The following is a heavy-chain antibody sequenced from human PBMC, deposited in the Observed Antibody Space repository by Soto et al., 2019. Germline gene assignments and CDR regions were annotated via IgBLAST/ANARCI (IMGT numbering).Heavy chain of an antibody. CDR1: GGSISSSNW. Sequence: PSETLSLTCAVSGGSISSSNWWSWVRQPPGKGLEWIGEIYHSGSTNYSPSLKSRVTISVDKSKNQFSLKLSSVTAADTAVYYCARRWSYDYYYYGMDVWGQGTTVTVSS. D-gene: IGHD1-26*01. CDR3: ARRWSYDYYYYGMDV. CDR2: IYHSGST. J-gene: IGHJ6*02. V-gene: IGHV4-4*02.